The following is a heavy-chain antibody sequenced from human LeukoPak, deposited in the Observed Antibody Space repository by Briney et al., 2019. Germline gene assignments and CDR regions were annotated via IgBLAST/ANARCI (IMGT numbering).Heavy chain of an antibody. V-gene: IGHV3-48*01. CDR3: ARTRIGVSFSRFDY. J-gene: IGHJ4*02. Sequence: PGGSLRLSCAASGFTFSSYSMNWVRQAPGKGLEWVSYISTSSSTIYYADSVRGRFTISRDNAKNSLYLQMNSLRAEDTAVYYCARTRIGVSFSRFDYWGQGTLVTVSS. CDR1: GFTFSSYS. CDR2: ISTSSSTI. D-gene: IGHD6-19*01.